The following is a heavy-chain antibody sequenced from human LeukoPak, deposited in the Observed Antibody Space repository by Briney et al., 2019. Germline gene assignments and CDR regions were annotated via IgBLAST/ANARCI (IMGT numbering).Heavy chain of an antibody. Sequence: PGGSLRLSCAASGFTFSNYWMSWVRQAPGKGLEWIGEIYHSGSTNYNPSLKSRVTISVDKSKNQFSLKLSSVTAADTAVYYCAREPYYYGSVGDYYYGMDVWGKGTTVTVSS. V-gene: IGHV4-4*02. CDR1: GFTFSNYW. D-gene: IGHD3-10*01. CDR2: IYHSGST. CDR3: AREPYYYGSVGDYYYGMDV. J-gene: IGHJ6*04.